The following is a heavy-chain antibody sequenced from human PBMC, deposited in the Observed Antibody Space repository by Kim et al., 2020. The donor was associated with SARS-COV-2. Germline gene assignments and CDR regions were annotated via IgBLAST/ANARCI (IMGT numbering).Heavy chain of an antibody. Sequence: YYNPSLKSRVTISVDTSKNQFSLKLSSVTAADTAVYYCASWVVAATFFDYWGQGTLVTVSS. J-gene: IGHJ4*02. V-gene: IGHV4-39*01. D-gene: IGHD2-15*01. CDR3: ASWVVAATFFDY.